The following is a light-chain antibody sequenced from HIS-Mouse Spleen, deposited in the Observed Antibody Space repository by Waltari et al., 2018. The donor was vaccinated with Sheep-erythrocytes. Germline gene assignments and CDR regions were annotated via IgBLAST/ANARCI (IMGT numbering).Light chain of an antibody. CDR2: AAS. Sequence: DIQMTQSPSSVSASVGDRVTITCRASQGISSWLGWYQQKTGKPPKLRIYAASSLQSGVPSRFSGSGAGTDFTLTISSLQPEDFATYYCQQANSFPPTFGQGTKVEIK. CDR1: QGISSW. V-gene: IGKV1-12*01. CDR3: QQANSFPPT. J-gene: IGKJ1*01.